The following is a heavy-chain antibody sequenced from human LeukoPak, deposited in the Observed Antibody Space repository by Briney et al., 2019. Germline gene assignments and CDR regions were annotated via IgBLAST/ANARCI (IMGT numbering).Heavy chain of an antibody. D-gene: IGHD3-16*02. CDR2: ISAYNGNT. CDR3: ARDQGFGYYDYVWGSYRQYYSDY. Sequence: ASVKVSCKASGYTFTSYGISWVRQAPGQGLEWMGWISAYNGNTNYAQKLQGRVTMTTDTSTSTAYMELRSLRSDDTAVYYCARDQGFGYYDYVWGSYRQYYSDYWGQGTLVTVSS. V-gene: IGHV1-18*04. J-gene: IGHJ4*02. CDR1: GYTFTSYG.